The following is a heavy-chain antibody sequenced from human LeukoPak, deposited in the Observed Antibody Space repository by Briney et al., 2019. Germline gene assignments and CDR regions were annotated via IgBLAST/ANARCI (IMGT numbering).Heavy chain of an antibody. D-gene: IGHD3-22*01. J-gene: IGHJ4*02. V-gene: IGHV1-18*01. CDR1: GYTFTSYG. CDR3: AKGYDNSGYYYSDY. CDR2: ISAYNCNT. Sequence: ASVKVSCKASGYTFTSYGISWARQAPGQGLEWMGWISAYNCNTNYAQKLQGRVTMTTDTSTSTAYMELRSLRSDDTAVYYCAKGYDNSGYYYSDYWGQGTLVTVSS.